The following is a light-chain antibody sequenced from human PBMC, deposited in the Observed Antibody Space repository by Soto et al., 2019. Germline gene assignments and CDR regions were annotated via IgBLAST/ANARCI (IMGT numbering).Light chain of an antibody. V-gene: IGLV3-21*04. CDR2: YDS. Sequence: SYELTQPPSVSVAPGKTARFTCGGNNIGSQSVHWYQQKPGQAPVLVIYYDSDRPSGIPERFSGSNSGNTATLTISRVEAGDDADYYCQVWDTSGDHLYVVFGGGTKLTVL. CDR3: QVWDTSGDHLYVV. J-gene: IGLJ2*01. CDR1: NIGSQS.